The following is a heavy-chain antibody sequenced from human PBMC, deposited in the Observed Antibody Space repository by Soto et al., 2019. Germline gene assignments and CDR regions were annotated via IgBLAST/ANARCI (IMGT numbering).Heavy chain of an antibody. Sequence: QVQVVESGGGVVQPGGSLRLSCAASGFTFSTSAMHWVRQAPGKGLEWRARIAYGGNNKYYADSVKGRFTISRDISEGTLYLQMNSLRTEDTAVYYCAREEFEAGRGHFGYWGQGTLVSVSS. D-gene: IGHD6-13*01. CDR1: GFTFSTSA. CDR2: IAYGGNNK. V-gene: IGHV3-30-3*01. CDR3: AREEFEAGRGHFGY. J-gene: IGHJ4*02.